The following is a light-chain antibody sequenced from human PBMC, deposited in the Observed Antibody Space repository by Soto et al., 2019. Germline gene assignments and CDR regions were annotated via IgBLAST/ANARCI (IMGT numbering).Light chain of an antibody. CDR1: ASNIGDNY. Sequence: QSVLTQPPSLSAAPGQKVTISCSGVASNIGDNYVSWYQQVPGTAPKLLIFENRRRPSGIPDRFSGSKSGPSATLDITGLQTGDEAIYYCATWDNSLFAVVFGGGTKLTVL. V-gene: IGLV1-51*01. CDR2: ENR. CDR3: ATWDNSLFAVV. J-gene: IGLJ3*02.